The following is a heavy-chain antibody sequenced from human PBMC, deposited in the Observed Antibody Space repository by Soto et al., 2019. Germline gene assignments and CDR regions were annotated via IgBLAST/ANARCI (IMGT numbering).Heavy chain of an antibody. D-gene: IGHD3-22*01. V-gene: IGHV1-46*01. CDR3: ASSHYYDSSGYYYHYYYYGMDV. Sequence: ASVKVSCKASGYTFTSYGISWVRQAPGQGLEWMGIINPSGGSTSYAQKFQGRVTMTRDTSTSTVYMELSSLRSEDTAVYYCASSHYYDSSGYYYHYYYYGMDVWGQGTTVTVSS. J-gene: IGHJ6*02. CDR2: INPSGGST. CDR1: GYTFTSYG.